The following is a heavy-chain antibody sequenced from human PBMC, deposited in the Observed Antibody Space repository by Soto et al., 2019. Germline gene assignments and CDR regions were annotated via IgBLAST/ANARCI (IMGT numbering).Heavy chain of an antibody. J-gene: IGHJ6*03. CDR1: GFTFSSYA. CDR2: ISGSGGST. V-gene: IGHV3-23*01. D-gene: IGHD3-3*01. CDR3: AKDTDYYFWSGSGYYYYMDV. Sequence: EVQLLESGGGLVQPGGSLRLSCAASGFTFSSYAMSWVRQAPGKGLEWVSAISGSGGSTYYADSVKGRFTISRDNSKNTLCLQMNSLRAEDTAVYYCAKDTDYYFWSGSGYYYYMDVWGKGTTVTVSS.